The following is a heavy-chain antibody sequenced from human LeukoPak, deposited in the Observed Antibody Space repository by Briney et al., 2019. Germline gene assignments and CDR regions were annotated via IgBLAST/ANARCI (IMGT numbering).Heavy chain of an antibody. CDR1: GGSFSGYY. CDR2: INHSGST. CDR3: ARVRYSSGWYSRDYYYGMDV. V-gene: IGHV4-34*01. J-gene: IGHJ6*02. D-gene: IGHD6-19*01. Sequence: PSKTLSLTCAVYGGSFSGYYWSWIRQPPGKGLEWIGEINHSGSTNYNPSLKSRVTISVDTSKNQFSLKLSSVTAADTAVYYCARVRYSSGWYSRDYYYGMDVWGQGTTVTVSS.